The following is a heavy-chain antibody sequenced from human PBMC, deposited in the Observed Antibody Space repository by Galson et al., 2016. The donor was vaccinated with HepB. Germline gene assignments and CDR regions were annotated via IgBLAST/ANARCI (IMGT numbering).Heavy chain of an antibody. CDR1: GFTFSTYA. CDR3: ARDRRVGPTPTSLNY. Sequence: SLRLSCAASGFTFSTYAIHWVRQAPGKGLAGVAVISFDGSNKYYADSVRGRFTISRDNSKNTLYLQMNSLRAEDTALYYCARDRRVGPTPTSLNYWGQGTLVTVSS. CDR2: ISFDGSNK. V-gene: IGHV3-30*04. D-gene: IGHD1-26*01. J-gene: IGHJ4*02.